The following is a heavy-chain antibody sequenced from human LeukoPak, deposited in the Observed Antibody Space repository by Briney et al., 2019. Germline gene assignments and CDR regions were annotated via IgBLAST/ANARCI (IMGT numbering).Heavy chain of an antibody. CDR1: GFAFSNAW. CDR2: IKSKTDGGTT. Sequence: GGSLRLSCAATGFAFSNAWMNWVRQAPGKGLEWVGRIKSKTDGGTTDYAAPVKGRFTISRDDSKNTLYLQMNSLKTEDTAVYYCTTDRPFSMVRGVIDWFDPWGQGTLVTVSS. CDR3: TTDRPFSMVRGVIDWFDP. J-gene: IGHJ5*02. V-gene: IGHV3-15*01. D-gene: IGHD3-10*01.